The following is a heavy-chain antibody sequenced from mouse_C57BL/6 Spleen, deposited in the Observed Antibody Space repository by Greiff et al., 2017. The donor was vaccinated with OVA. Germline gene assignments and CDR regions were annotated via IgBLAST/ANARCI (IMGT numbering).Heavy chain of an antibody. CDR2: IYPGSGST. D-gene: IGHD2-5*01. Sequence: QVQLQQPGAELVKPGASVKMSCKASGYTFTSYWITWVKQRPGQGLEWIGDIYPGSGSTNYKEMFKSKATLTVDTASSTAYMQLSSLTSEYSAVYYCAREDSNYPAWFAGWGQGTLVTVSA. V-gene: IGHV1-55*01. CDR1: GYTFTSYW. J-gene: IGHJ3*01. CDR3: AREDSNYPAWFAG.